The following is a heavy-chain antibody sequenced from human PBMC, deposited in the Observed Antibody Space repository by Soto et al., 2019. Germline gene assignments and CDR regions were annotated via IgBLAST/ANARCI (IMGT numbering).Heavy chain of an antibody. CDR3: AKDSSITMVRGPYYYFDY. V-gene: IGHV3-23*01. Sequence: GGSLRLSCAAPGFTFSSYAMSWVRQAPGKGLEWVSAISGSGGSTYYTDSVKGRFTISGYNSKNKLYLQMNSLRAEDTAVYYCAKDSSITMVRGPYYYFDYWGQGTLVTVSS. D-gene: IGHD3-10*01. CDR1: GFTFSSYA. J-gene: IGHJ4*02. CDR2: ISGSGGST.